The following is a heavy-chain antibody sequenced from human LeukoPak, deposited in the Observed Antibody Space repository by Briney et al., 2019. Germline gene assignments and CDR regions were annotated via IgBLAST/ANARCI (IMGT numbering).Heavy chain of an antibody. V-gene: IGHV1-46*01. CDR1: GYTFTSYY. Sequence: GASVKVSCKAFGYTFTSYYMHWVRQAPGQGLEWMGIMNPSGGGTSYAQKFQGRVTMTRDTSTSTVYMELSSLRSEDTAVYYCARDPLNPLDAFDIWGQGTMVTVSS. J-gene: IGHJ3*02. CDR3: ARDPLNPLDAFDI. CDR2: MNPSGGGT. D-gene: IGHD1-14*01.